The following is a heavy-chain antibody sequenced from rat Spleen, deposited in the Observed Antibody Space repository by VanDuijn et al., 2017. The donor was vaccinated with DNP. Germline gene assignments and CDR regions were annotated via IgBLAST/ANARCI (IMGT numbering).Heavy chain of an antibody. Sequence: EVQLVESGGGLVQPGRSLKLSCAASGFTFSNYGMAWVRQAPTKGLEWVATISYDGSRTYYGDSVKGRFTISRDNAKNTLYLQMNSLRSEDTATYYCTRENWVLDYWGQGVMVTVSS. CDR2: ISYDGSRT. CDR3: TRENWVLDY. V-gene: IGHV5-29*01. CDR1: GFTFSNYG. D-gene: IGHD5-1*01. J-gene: IGHJ2*01.